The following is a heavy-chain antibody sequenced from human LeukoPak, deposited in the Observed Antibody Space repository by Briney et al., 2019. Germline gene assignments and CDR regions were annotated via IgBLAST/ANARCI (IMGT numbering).Heavy chain of an antibody. D-gene: IGHD6-13*01. CDR2: ISGSGVST. CDR3: AKDQSRVAAAAVLWY. Sequence: GGSLRLSCVGSGGFTFSSYAMSWVRQAPGRGLEWVSDISGSGVSTHYADFVKGRFTISRDNAKNTLYLQMNSLKAEDMAIYYCAKDQSRVAAAAVLWYWGQGTLVTVYS. J-gene: IGHJ4*02. V-gene: IGHV3-23*01. CDR1: GGFTFSSYA.